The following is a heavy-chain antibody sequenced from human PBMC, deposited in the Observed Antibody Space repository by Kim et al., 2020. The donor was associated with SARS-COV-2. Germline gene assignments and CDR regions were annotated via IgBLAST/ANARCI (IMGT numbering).Heavy chain of an antibody. Sequence: YAQKIQGRVTMTTDTSTSTAYMELRSLRSNDTAVYYCARAGYYGSGTFDYWGQGTLVTVSS. V-gene: IGHV1-18*01. CDR3: ARAGYYGSGTFDY. J-gene: IGHJ4*02. D-gene: IGHD3-10*01.